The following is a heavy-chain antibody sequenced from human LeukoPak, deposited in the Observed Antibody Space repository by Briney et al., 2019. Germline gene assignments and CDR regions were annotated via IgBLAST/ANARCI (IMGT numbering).Heavy chain of an antibody. CDR3: ARPYSSSWYVGWFDP. CDR2: INHSGST. V-gene: IGHV4-34*01. J-gene: IGHJ5*02. D-gene: IGHD6-13*01. CDR1: GGSFSGYY. Sequence: MASETLSLTCAVYGGSFSGYYWSWIRQPPGKGLEWIGEINHSGSTNYNPSLKSRVTISVDTSKNQFSLKLSSVTAADTAVYYCARPYSSSWYVGWFDPWGQGTLVTVSS.